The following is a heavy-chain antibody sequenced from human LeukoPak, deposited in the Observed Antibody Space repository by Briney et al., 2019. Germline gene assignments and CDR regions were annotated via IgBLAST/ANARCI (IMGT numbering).Heavy chain of an antibody. D-gene: IGHD6-13*01. J-gene: IGHJ4*02. Sequence: PGGSLRLSCAASGFTFSSYAMHWVRQAPGKGLEWVAVISYDGSSKYYADSVKGRFTISRDNSKNTLYLQMNSLRSDDTAVYYCARRTYYSSSWYLDYWGQGTLVTVSS. CDR2: ISYDGSSK. V-gene: IGHV3-30*04. CDR3: ARRTYYSSSWYLDY. CDR1: GFTFSSYA.